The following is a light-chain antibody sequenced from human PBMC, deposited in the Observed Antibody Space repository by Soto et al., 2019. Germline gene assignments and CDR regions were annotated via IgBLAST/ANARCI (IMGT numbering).Light chain of an antibody. J-gene: IGLJ3*02. V-gene: IGLV1-44*01. Sequence: QSVLTQPPSASGTPGQRVTISCSGSRSNIRSNTVTWYQQLPGTAPKLLIYSNNQRPSGVPDRFFGSKSGTSASLAISGLQSEDEAGYYCAAWDDSLNGWVFGGGTKVTVL. CDR2: SNN. CDR1: RSNIRSNT. CDR3: AAWDDSLNGWV.